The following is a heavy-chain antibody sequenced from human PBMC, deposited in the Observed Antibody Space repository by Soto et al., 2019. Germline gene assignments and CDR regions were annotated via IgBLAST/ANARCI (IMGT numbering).Heavy chain of an antibody. CDR3: TTVPTYSGWSFIDYYYYGMDV. CDR1: GFTFSNAW. Sequence: EVQLVESGGGLVKPGGSLRLSCAASGFTFSNAWMNWVRQAPGKGLEWVGRIKSKTDGGTTDYAAPVKGRFTISRDDSKNTLYLQMNSLKTEDTAVYYCTTVPTYSGWSFIDYYYYGMDVWGQGTTVTVSS. V-gene: IGHV3-15*07. J-gene: IGHJ6*02. D-gene: IGHD5-12*01. CDR2: IKSKTDGGTT.